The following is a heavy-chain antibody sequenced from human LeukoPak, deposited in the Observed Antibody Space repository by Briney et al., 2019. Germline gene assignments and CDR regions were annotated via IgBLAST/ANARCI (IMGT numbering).Heavy chain of an antibody. CDR1: GGSISSGDYY. J-gene: IGHJ4*02. Sequence: SQTLSLTCTVSGGSISSGDYYWTWIRQPPGKGLEWIGYIYYSGTTFYNPSLKSRVIISLDTSKNQFSLRLSSVTAADTAVYYCASWLVVPAAIDYWGQVTLVTVSS. D-gene: IGHD2-2*02. CDR2: IYYSGTT. CDR3: ASWLVVPAAIDY. V-gene: IGHV4-30-4*01.